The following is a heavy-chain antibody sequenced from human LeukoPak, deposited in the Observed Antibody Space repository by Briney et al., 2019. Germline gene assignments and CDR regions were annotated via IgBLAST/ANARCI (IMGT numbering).Heavy chain of an antibody. J-gene: IGHJ4*02. CDR2: ISYDGSNK. CDR3: ARADSSGYGYFDY. CDR1: GFTFSSYA. Sequence: GRSLRLSCAASGFTFSSYAMHWVRQAPGKGLEWVAVISYDGSNKYYADSVKGRFTISRDNSKNTLYLQMNSLRVEDTAVYYCARADSSGYGYFDYWGQGTLVTVSS. V-gene: IGHV3-30-3*01. D-gene: IGHD3-22*01.